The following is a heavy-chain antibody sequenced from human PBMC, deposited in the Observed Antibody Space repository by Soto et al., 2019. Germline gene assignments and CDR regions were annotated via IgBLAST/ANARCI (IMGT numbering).Heavy chain of an antibody. D-gene: IGHD2-15*01. CDR2: INPSGGST. J-gene: IGHJ5*02. CDR3: ARDLIYLGYCSGGSCRPPINWFDP. CDR1: GYTFTSYY. Sequence: GASVKVSCKASGYTFTSYYMHWVRQAPGQGLEWMGIINPSGGSTSYAQKFQGRVTMTRDTSTSTVYMELSSLRSEDTAVYYCARDLIYLGYCSGGSCRPPINWFDPWGQGTLVTVSS. V-gene: IGHV1-46*01.